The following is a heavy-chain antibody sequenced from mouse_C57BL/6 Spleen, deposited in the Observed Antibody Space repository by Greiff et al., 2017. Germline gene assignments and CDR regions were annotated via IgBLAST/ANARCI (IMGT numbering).Heavy chain of an antibody. CDR1: GYTFTDYN. J-gene: IGHJ2*01. D-gene: IGHD2-4*01. CDR3: ARRWYDYEDYFDY. V-gene: IGHV1-18*01. Sequence: EVQLQQSGPELVKPGASVKIPCKASGYTFTDYNMDWVQQSHGKSLEWIGDINPNNGGTIYNQKFKGKATLTVDKSSSTAYMELRSLTSEDTAVYYCARRWYDYEDYFDYWGQGTTLTVSS. CDR2: INPNNGGT.